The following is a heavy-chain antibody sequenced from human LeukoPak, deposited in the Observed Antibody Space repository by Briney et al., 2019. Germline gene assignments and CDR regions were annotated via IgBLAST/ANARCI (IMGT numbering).Heavy chain of an antibody. J-gene: IGHJ6*03. CDR3: ARGVVAATFYYYMDV. CDR2: INPTSGAT. CDR1: GYTFTVYY. D-gene: IGHD2-15*01. V-gene: IGHV1-2*02. Sequence: ASVKVSCKPSGYTFTVYYIHWVRQAPRQGLEWMGWINPTSGATNYAPKFQGRVTMTRDTSISTAYMELSSLRSDDTAVYFCARGVVAATFYYYMDVWGKGTTVTVSS.